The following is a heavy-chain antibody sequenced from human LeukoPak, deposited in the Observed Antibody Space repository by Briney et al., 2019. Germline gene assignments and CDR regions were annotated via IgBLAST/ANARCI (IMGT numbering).Heavy chain of an antibody. CDR3: ARDQSGHPLEDAFEV. J-gene: IGHJ3*01. D-gene: IGHD1-26*01. CDR2: VSTYNGKT. CDR1: GYIFGNYA. V-gene: IGHV1-18*01. Sequence: GASVKVSCKASGYIFGNYAVSWVRQAPGHGLEWMGWVSTYNGKTNYAQKFQDRVTMTTDTSTRIVYMDLRSLRSDDTAMYYCARDQSGHPLEDAFEVWGQGTMVIVSS.